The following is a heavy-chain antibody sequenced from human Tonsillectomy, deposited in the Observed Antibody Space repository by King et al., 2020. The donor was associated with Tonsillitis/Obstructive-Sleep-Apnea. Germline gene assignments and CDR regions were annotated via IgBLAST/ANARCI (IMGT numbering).Heavy chain of an antibody. Sequence: VQLVQSGAEVKKPGASVKVSCKASGYTFTSYYMHWVRQAPGQGLEWMGIINPSGGSTSYAQKFQGRVTMTRDTSTSTVYMELSSLRSEDTAVYYCARDLRVHYYGSGSTLGYWGQGTLVTVSS. D-gene: IGHD3-10*01. CDR2: INPSGGST. V-gene: IGHV1-46*01. CDR3: ARDLRVHYYGSGSTLGY. CDR1: GYTFTSYY. J-gene: IGHJ4*02.